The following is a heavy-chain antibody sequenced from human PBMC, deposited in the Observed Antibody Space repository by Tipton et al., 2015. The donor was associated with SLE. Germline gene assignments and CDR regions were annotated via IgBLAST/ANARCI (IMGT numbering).Heavy chain of an antibody. CDR2: IYYSGST. CDR3: TSRRSTMATTPFDD. J-gene: IGHJ4*02. Sequence: TLSLTCTVSGGSVSSGGYSWNWIRQHPGKGLEWIGYIYYSGSTYYNPSLKSRVTISVDTSKNQFSLKLSSVTAADTGLYYCTSRRSTMATTPFDDWGQGTLVTVPS. CDR1: GGSVSSGGYS. V-gene: IGHV4-31*03. D-gene: IGHD4/OR15-4a*01.